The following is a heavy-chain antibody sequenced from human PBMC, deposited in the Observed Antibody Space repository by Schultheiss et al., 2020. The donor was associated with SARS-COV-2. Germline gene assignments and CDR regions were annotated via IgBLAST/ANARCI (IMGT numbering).Heavy chain of an antibody. Sequence: SETLSLTCTVSGGSISSYYWSWIRQPPGKGLEWIGYIYYSGSTNYNPSLKSRVTISVDTSKNQFSLKLSSVTAADTAVYYCARRVGAARYYYYYMDVWGKGTTVTVSS. CDR3: ARRVGAARYYYYYMDV. J-gene: IGHJ6*03. V-gene: IGHV4-59*08. CDR2: IYYSGST. D-gene: IGHD6-6*01. CDR1: GGSISSYY.